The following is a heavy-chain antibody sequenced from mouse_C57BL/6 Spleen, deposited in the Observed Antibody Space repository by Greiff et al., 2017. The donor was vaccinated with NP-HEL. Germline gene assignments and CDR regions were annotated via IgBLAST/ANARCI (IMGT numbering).Heavy chain of an antibody. CDR2: IYPGSGST. V-gene: IGHV1-55*01. D-gene: IGHD1-1*01. J-gene: IGHJ2*01. CDR3: ARDYYYGSSSDY. CDR1: GYTFTSYW. Sequence: QVQLQQPGAELVKPGASVKMSCKASGYTFTSYWITWVKQRPGQGLEWIGDIYPGSGSTNYNEKFKSKATLTVDTSSSTAYMQLSSLTSEDSAVYYCARDYYYGSSSDYWGQGTTLTVSS.